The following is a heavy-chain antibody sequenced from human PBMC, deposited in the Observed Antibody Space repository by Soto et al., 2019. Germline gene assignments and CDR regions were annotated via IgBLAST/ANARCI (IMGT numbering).Heavy chain of an antibody. Sequence: QVQLVESGGGVVQPGRSLRLSCAASGFRFSSYAMHWVRQAPGKGLEGVAVIEYDGNNKYYADSVKGRFTISRDNSRNTLYLQMNTLSAEDTAVYYCARGGEWDSVEAFGIWGQGTMVTVSS. CDR2: IEYDGNNK. J-gene: IGHJ3*02. D-gene: IGHD3-10*01. CDR3: ARGGEWDSVEAFGI. V-gene: IGHV3-33*05. CDR1: GFRFSSYA.